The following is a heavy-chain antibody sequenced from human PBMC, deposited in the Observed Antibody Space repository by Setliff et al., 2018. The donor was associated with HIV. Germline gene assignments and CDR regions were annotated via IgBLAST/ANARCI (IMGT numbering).Heavy chain of an antibody. Sequence: PSETLSLTCTVSGGSISTYYWSWVRQPPGKGLEWIGYIYTSGSTNYNPSLKTRVTISIDTSKKQVSLKLSSVTAADTAVYYCARHANYDFWSGYWGYYFDYWVPETLLVTVSS. CDR1: GGSISTYY. D-gene: IGHD3-3*01. V-gene: IGHV4-4*09. J-gene: IGHJ4*03. CDR3: ARHANYDFWSGYWGYYFDY. CDR2: IYTSGST.